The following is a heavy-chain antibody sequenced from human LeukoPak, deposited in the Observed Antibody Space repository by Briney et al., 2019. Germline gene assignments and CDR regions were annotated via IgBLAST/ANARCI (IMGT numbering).Heavy chain of an antibody. V-gene: IGHV1-46*01. J-gene: IGHJ4*02. CDR3: ARDHRIDSSILGHEYYFDY. D-gene: IGHD6-13*01. CDR1: GYTFTSYY. CDR2: INPSGGST. Sequence: ASVKVSCKASGYTFTSYYMHWVRQAPGQGLEWMGIINPSGGSTSYAQKFQGRVTMTRDTSTSTVYMELSSLRSEDTAVYYCARDHRIDSSILGHEYYFDYWGQGTLLTVSS.